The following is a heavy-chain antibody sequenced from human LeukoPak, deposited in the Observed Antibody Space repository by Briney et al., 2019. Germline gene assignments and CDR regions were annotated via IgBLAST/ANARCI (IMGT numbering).Heavy chain of an antibody. Sequence: GGSLRLSCEAFTSTFSHAWMYWVRQAPGKGLEWVATISYDGRNKYYADSVKGRFTISRDNSKNTLYLQMNSLRGEDTAVYYCARGPGSGWDDYFDYWGQGTLVTVSS. CDR1: TSTFSHAW. V-gene: IGHV3-30*03. CDR2: ISYDGRNK. CDR3: ARGPGSGWDDYFDY. D-gene: IGHD6-19*01. J-gene: IGHJ4*02.